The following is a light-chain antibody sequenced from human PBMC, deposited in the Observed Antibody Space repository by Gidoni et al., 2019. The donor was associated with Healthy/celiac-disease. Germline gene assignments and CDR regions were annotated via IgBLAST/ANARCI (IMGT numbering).Light chain of an antibody. J-gene: IGKJ2*01. V-gene: IGKV3D-7*01. Sequence: IVMTQSPATLSLSPGERATLSCRASQSVSSSYLSWYQQKPGQAPRHLIYGASTRATGIPARFSGSGSGTDFTLTISSLQPEDFAVYYCQQDYNLPYTFGQGTKLEIK. CDR3: QQDYNLPYT. CDR1: QSVSSSY. CDR2: GAS.